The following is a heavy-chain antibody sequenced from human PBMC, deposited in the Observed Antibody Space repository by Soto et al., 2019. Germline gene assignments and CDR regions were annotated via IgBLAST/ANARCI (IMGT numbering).Heavy chain of an antibody. Sequence: VASVKVSCKASGGTFSSYAISWVRQAPGQGLEWMGGIIPIFGTANYAQKFQGRVTITADESTSTAYMELSSLRSEDTAVYYCAGQDYYDSSGGGYYFDEWGQGTLVTVSS. J-gene: IGHJ4*02. CDR1: GGTFSSYA. V-gene: IGHV1-69*13. CDR2: IIPIFGTA. CDR3: AGQDYYDSSGGGYYFDE. D-gene: IGHD3-22*01.